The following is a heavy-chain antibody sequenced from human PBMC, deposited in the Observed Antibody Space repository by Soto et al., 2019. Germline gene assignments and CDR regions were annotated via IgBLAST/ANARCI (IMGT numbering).Heavy chain of an antibody. CDR3: AKGGAIVAAGTRVYLYNAMDV. Sequence: PWASVKVSCKASGYTFTGYYVHWVRQAPGQGLEWMGWINPNSGDTYLAQRFQGRVTMNRDTSIGTAYMELRGLTSDDTAEYYCAKGGAIVAAGTRVYLYNAMDVWGQGTTVTVSS. J-gene: IGHJ6*02. D-gene: IGHD1-26*01. V-gene: IGHV1-2*02. CDR2: INPNSGDT. CDR1: GYTFTGYY.